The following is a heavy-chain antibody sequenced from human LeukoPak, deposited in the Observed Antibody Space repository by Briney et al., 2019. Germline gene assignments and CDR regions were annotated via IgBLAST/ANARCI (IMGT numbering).Heavy chain of an antibody. J-gene: IGHJ3*02. Sequence: ASVKVSCKASGYTFTSYGISWVRQAPGQGLERMGWISAYNGNTNYAQKLQGRVTMTTDTSTSTAYMEQRSLRSDDTAVYYCARDGIAVNAFDIWGQGTMVTVSS. V-gene: IGHV1-18*01. CDR1: GYTFTSYG. CDR3: ARDGIAVNAFDI. CDR2: ISAYNGNT. D-gene: IGHD6-19*01.